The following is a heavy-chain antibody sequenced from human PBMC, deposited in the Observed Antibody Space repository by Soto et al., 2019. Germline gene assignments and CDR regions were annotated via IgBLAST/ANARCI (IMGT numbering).Heavy chain of an antibody. Sequence: SETLSLTCAVSCYSISSRNWWGWIRQPPGKGLEWIGNIYYSGTTYYNPSLMSRVTMSVDTSKNRFSLKLNSVTAVDTAVYYCAKTGYSSTWATDGDAFDIWGQGTMVTVSS. CDR1: CYSISSRNW. CDR2: IYYSGTT. J-gene: IGHJ3*02. V-gene: IGHV4-28*01. CDR3: AKTGYSSTWATDGDAFDI. D-gene: IGHD6-13*01.